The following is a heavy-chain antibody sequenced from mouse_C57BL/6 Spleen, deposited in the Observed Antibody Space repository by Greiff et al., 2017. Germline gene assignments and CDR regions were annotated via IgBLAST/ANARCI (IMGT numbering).Heavy chain of an antibody. CDR1: GYSFTDYN. V-gene: IGHV1-39*01. CDR3: ARRRIYYDYDGYAMDY. J-gene: IGHJ4*01. Sequence: VHVKQSGPELVKPGASVKISCKASGYSFTDYNMNWVKQSHGKSLEWIGVINPNYGTTSYNQKFKGKATLTVDQSSSTAYMQLNSLTSEDSAVYYCARRRIYYDYDGYAMDYWGQGTSVTVSS. CDR2: INPNYGTT. D-gene: IGHD2-4*01.